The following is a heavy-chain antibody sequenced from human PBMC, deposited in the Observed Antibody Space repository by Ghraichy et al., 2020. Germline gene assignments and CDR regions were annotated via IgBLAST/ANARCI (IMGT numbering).Heavy chain of an antibody. Sequence: GGSLRLSCAASGFTFSSYWMSWVRQAPGKGLEWVANIKQDGSEKFYVDSVKGRFTISRDNAKNSLYLQMNSLRAEDTAVYYCAREVAARRPANFYFDYWGQGTLVTVSS. CDR1: GFTFSSYW. CDR3: AREVAARRPANFYFDY. CDR2: IKQDGSEK. V-gene: IGHV3-7*01. D-gene: IGHD6-6*01. J-gene: IGHJ4*02.